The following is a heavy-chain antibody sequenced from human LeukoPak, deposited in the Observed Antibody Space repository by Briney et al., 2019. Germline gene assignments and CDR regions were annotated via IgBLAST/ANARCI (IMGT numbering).Heavy chain of an antibody. Sequence: ASVKVSCKASGYTLTSYGISWVRPAPGQGLEWMGWISAYNGNTNYAQKLQGRVTMTTDTSTSTAYMELRSLRSDDTAVYYCARDPFDFWSGYPPGWFDPWGQGTLVTVSS. CDR3: ARDPFDFWSGYPPGWFDP. V-gene: IGHV1-18*01. CDR2: ISAYNGNT. J-gene: IGHJ5*02. CDR1: GYTLTSYG. D-gene: IGHD3-3*01.